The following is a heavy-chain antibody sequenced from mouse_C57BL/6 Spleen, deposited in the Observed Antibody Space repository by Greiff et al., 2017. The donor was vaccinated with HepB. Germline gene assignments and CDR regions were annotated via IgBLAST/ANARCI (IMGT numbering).Heavy chain of an antibody. Sequence: QVQLQQSGAELARPGASVKMSCKASGYTFTSYTMHWVKQRPGQGLEWIGYINPSSGYTKYNQKFKDKATLTADKSSSTAYMQLSSLTSEDSAVYYCAREGGTTVPVVWGTGTTVTVSS. CDR3: AREGGTTVPVV. CDR1: GYTFTSYT. V-gene: IGHV1-4*01. J-gene: IGHJ1*03. D-gene: IGHD1-1*01. CDR2: INPSSGYT.